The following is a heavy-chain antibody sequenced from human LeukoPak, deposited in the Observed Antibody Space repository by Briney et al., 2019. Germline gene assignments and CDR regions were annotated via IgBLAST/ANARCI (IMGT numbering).Heavy chain of an antibody. J-gene: IGHJ4*02. CDR3: ASLGYNYGYALDY. Sequence: PSETQSLTCSVSGGSISSYYWSWIRQAPGKGLEWIGYIYYTGSTNYNPSLKSRVTISVDMSKNQFSLRLSSVTAADTAVYYCASLGYNYGYALDYWGQGTLVTVSS. CDR1: GGSISSYY. CDR2: IYYTGST. V-gene: IGHV4-59*08. D-gene: IGHD5-18*01.